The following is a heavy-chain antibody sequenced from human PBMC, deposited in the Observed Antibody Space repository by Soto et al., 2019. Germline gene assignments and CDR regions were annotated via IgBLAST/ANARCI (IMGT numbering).Heavy chain of an antibody. V-gene: IGHV4-34*01. CDR1: GGSFSGYY. CDR2: INHSGST. D-gene: IGHD3-22*01. Sequence: PSEMVSLTCAIYGGSFSGYYWSWIRQPPGKGLEWIGEINHSGSTNYNPSLKSRVTISVDTSKNQFSLKLSSVTAADTAVYYCAIFYYYDSSGYPFDYWGQGTLVTVSS. CDR3: AIFYYYDSSGYPFDY. J-gene: IGHJ4*02.